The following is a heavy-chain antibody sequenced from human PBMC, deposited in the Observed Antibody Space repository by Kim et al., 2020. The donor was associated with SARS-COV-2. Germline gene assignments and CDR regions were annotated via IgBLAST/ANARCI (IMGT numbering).Heavy chain of an antibody. CDR2: IDPSDSYT. CDR1: GYSFTSYW. V-gene: IGHV5-10-1*01. J-gene: IGHJ4*02. CDR3: ARHIPGDYVFDY. Sequence: GESLKISCKGSGYSFTSYWISWVRQMPGKGLEWMGRIDPSDSYTNYSPSFQGHVTISADKSISTAYLQWSSLKASDTAMYYCARHIPGDYVFDYWGQGTLVTVSS. D-gene: IGHD4-17*01.